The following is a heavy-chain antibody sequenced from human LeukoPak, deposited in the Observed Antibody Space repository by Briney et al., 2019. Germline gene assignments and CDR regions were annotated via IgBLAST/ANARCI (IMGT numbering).Heavy chain of an antibody. V-gene: IGHV4-39*07. CDR2: IFHSGSA. J-gene: IGHJ4*02. CDR1: GGSISSSSYY. Sequence: SETLSLTCTVSGGSISSSSYYWGWIRQPPGKGLEWIGYIFHSGSASYNPSLQSRVTISVDTSKNQFSLKLTSVTAADTAVYYCARIGVPLDYWGQGTLVTVSS. CDR3: ARIGVPLDY. D-gene: IGHD3-16*01.